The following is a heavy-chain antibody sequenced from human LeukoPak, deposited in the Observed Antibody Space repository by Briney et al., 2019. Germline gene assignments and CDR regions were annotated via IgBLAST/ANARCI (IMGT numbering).Heavy chain of an antibody. D-gene: IGHD3-10*02. Sequence: PGGSLRLSCEASGFTFGNFGMTWVRQAPGKGLQWVSGITGGTTWTYYAASVNGRFTVSRDNSQNTLHLQMNSLRADDTAVYYCARELVSSGTGYFDLWGRGTLDTVSS. CDR3: ARELVSSGTGYFDL. V-gene: IGHV3-23*01. CDR1: GFTFGNFG. CDR2: ITGGTTWT. J-gene: IGHJ2*01.